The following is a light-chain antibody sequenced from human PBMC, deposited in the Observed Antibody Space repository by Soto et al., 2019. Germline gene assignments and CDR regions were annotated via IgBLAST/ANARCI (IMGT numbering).Light chain of an antibody. J-gene: IGKJ5*01. CDR1: QSITNNY. CDR3: QQYRTSPIT. CDR2: GAS. V-gene: IGKV3-20*01. Sequence: ETVLTQSPGTLSLSPGERATLSCRASQSITNNYLAWYQQKPGQAPRLLIYGASSRVTGIPDRFSGSGSGTDFTLTISILEPEDFAVYYCQQYRTSPITFGQGTRLEIK.